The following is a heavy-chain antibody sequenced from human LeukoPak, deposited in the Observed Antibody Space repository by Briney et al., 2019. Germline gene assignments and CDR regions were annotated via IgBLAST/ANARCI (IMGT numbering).Heavy chain of an antibody. CDR2: IKSKTDGGTT. CDR1: GFTFINAW. CDR3: TTDLIAVAGSQAR. J-gene: IGHJ4*02. D-gene: IGHD6-19*01. Sequence: GGSLRLSFAASGFTFINAWMSWVRQAPGKGMEWVGRIKSKTDGGTTDYAAPVKGRFTISRDDSKNTLYLQMNSLKTEDTAVYYCTTDLIAVAGSQARWGQGTLVTVSS. V-gene: IGHV3-15*01.